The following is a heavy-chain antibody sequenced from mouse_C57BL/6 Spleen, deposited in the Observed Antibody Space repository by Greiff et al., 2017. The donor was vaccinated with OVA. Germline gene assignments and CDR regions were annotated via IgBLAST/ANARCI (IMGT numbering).Heavy chain of an antibody. CDR3: ARGLPHAMDY. V-gene: IGHV3-1*01. Sequence: EVQLQESGPGMVKPSQSLSLTCTVTGYSITSGYDWHWIRHFPGNKLEWMGYISYSGSTNYNQSLKSRISITHDTSKNHFFLKLNSVTTEDTATYYCARGLPHAMDYWGQGTSVTVSS. D-gene: IGHD2-2*01. CDR2: ISYSGST. CDR1: GYSITSGYD. J-gene: IGHJ4*01.